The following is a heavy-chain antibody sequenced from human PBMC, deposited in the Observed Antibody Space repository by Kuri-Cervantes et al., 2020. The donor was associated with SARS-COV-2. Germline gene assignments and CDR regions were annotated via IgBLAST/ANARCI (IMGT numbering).Heavy chain of an antibody. Sequence: GESLKISCKGSGFMFMNYDMGWVRQAPGRGLEWVSIISGSGTGTYFADSVKGRFTMSRDNYKNTVFLQMNSLTADDTAVYYCAKSLAYCGRGCYWAFDYWGQGDLVNVSS. CDR1: GFMFMNYD. D-gene: IGHD2-21*02. CDR2: ISGSGTGT. CDR3: AKSLAYCGRGCYWAFDY. J-gene: IGHJ4*02. V-gene: IGHV3-23*01.